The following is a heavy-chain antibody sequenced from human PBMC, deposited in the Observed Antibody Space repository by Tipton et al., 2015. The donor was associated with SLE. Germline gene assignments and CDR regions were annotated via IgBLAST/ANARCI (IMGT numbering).Heavy chain of an antibody. CDR3: ARGGYSSGWPFDY. D-gene: IGHD6-19*01. Sequence: TLSLTCTVSGGSISSYYWSWIRQPPGKGLEWIGYIYYSGSTNYNPSLKSRVTISVDTSKNQFSLKLSSVTAADTAMYYCARGGYSSGWPFDYWGQGTLVTVSS. CDR1: GGSISSYY. CDR2: IYYSGST. J-gene: IGHJ4*02. V-gene: IGHV4-59*12.